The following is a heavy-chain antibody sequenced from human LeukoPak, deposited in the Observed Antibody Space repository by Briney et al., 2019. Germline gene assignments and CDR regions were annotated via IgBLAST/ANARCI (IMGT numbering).Heavy chain of an antibody. V-gene: IGHV1-18*01. Sequence: ASVKVSCKASGYTFTSYGISWVRQAPGQGLEWMGWISAYNGNTNYAQKLQGRVTMTTDTSTSTAHMELRSLRSDDTAVYYCARDGGGVRSYYYDSSGYYYGTHHFDYWGQGTLVTVPS. CDR1: GYTFTSYG. D-gene: IGHD3-22*01. CDR3: ARDGGGVRSYYYDSSGYYYGTHHFDY. CDR2: ISAYNGNT. J-gene: IGHJ4*02.